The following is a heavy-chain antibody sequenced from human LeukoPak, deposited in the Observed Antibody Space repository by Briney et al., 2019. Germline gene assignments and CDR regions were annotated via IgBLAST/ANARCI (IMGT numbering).Heavy chain of an antibody. J-gene: IGHJ4*02. CDR1: GFTFSSYG. CDR2: IWYDGSDE. Sequence: GGSLRLSCAASGFTFSSYGMHWVRQAPGKGLEWVAVIWYDGSDEYYADSVKGRFTISRDNSKNTLYLQMNSLRAEDTAVYYCARCSGGTCYPTYYFDYWGQGTLVTVSS. V-gene: IGHV3-33*01. D-gene: IGHD2-15*01. CDR3: ARCSGGTCYPTYYFDY.